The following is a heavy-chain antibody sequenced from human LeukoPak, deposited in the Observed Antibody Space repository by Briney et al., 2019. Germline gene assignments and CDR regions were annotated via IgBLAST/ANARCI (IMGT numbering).Heavy chain of an antibody. J-gene: IGHJ4*02. D-gene: IGHD3-22*01. Sequence: AASVKVSCKASGYSFTTYYMHWVRQAPGHGLEWMGVINPNGGGTSYTQKFQGRVTMTRETSTTTVYMELSSLTSDDTAVYFCARDPTGSWQWLGYWGQGTVLTVSS. CDR2: INPNGGGT. CDR1: GYSFTTYY. CDR3: ARDPTGSWQWLGY. V-gene: IGHV1-46*01.